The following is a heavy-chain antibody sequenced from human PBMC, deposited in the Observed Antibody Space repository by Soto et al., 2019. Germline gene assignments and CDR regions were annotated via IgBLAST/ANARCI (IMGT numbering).Heavy chain of an antibody. Sequence: RGSLRLSCAASGFIFENFVMSWVRQSPGKGLEWISSISGSGFKKYYADSVKGRFAISRDNSKSTVYLELNNLSAEDTAVYHCAKNQGVELVPLATVDWFDPWGQGSVVTVSS. CDR3: AKNQGVELVPLATVDWFDP. CDR1: GFIFENFV. V-gene: IGHV3-23*01. CDR2: ISGSGFKK. J-gene: IGHJ5*02. D-gene: IGHD1-26*01.